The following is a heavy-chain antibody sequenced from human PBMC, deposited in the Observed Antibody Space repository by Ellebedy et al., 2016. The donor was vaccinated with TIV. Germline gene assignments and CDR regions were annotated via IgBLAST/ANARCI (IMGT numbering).Heavy chain of an antibody. CDR2: MRQDGGDK. Sequence: GGSLRLSCAAYGFSFRSYWMSWVRQAPGKGLEWVANMRQDGGDKYYVDSVKGRFTISRDNAKNSLYLLMNSLSAEDTGVYYCATDGSYGDYRFPAHAFTMWGQGTMVTVSS. CDR3: ATDGSYGDYRFPAHAFTM. J-gene: IGHJ3*02. V-gene: IGHV3-7*01. D-gene: IGHD4-17*01. CDR1: GFSFRSYW.